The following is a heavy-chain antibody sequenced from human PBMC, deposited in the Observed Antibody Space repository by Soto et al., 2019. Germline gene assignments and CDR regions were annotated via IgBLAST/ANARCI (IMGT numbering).Heavy chain of an antibody. CDR2: INTDGSGT. V-gene: IGHV3-74*01. J-gene: IGHJ4*02. CDR3: ARDLSALDY. Sequence: GGSLRPSCAASGFTFSYYWMHWVRQAPGKGLVWVSRINTDGSGTTYADPVKGRFTISRDNAKNTLYLQMNSLRAEDTAVYYCARDLSALDYWGQGTLVTVSS. D-gene: IGHD3-3*02. CDR1: GFTFSYYW.